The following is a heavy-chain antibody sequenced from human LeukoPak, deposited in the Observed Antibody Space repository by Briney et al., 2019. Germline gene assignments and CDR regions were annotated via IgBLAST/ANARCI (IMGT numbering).Heavy chain of an antibody. Sequence: PGGSLRLSCAASGFTFSSYSMNWVRQAPGKGLEWVSSISSSSSYIYYADSVKGRFTISRDNAKNSLYLQMNSLGAEDTAVYYCARYGDYDSGPLDYWGRGTLVTVSS. CDR1: GFTFSSYS. CDR3: ARYGDYDSGPLDY. D-gene: IGHD4-17*01. J-gene: IGHJ4*02. V-gene: IGHV3-21*01. CDR2: ISSSSSYI.